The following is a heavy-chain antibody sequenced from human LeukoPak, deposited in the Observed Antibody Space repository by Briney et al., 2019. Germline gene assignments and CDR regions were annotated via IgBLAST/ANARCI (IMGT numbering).Heavy chain of an antibody. J-gene: IGHJ6*03. Sequence: GGSLRLSCAASGFTFSSYSMNWVRQAPGKGLEGVSYISSRSSTIYYADSVKGRFTVSRDNADNSLYLQINSLRAEDTAVYFCARDGGSHSCNTRVCTFSYLDVWGKGTTVPVSS. V-gene: IGHV3-48*04. CDR1: GFTFSSYS. CDR2: ISSRSSTI. CDR3: ARDGGSHSCNTRVCTFSYLDV. D-gene: IGHD2-2*02.